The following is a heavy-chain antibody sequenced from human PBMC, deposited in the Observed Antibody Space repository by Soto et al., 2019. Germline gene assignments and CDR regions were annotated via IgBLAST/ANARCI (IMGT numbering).Heavy chain of an antibody. CDR2: IYWNDDK. CDR1: GFSLSTSGVG. J-gene: IGHJ4*02. CDR3: ALHYDSSGYYKVDY. Sequence: QITLKESGPTLVKPTQTLTLTCTFSGFSLSTSGVGVGWIRQPPGKALEWLALIYWNDDKRYSPSLKSRLTITNETSKDQVVLTMTNMDPVDTATYYCALHYDSSGYYKVDYWGQGTLVTVSS. D-gene: IGHD3-22*01. V-gene: IGHV2-5*01.